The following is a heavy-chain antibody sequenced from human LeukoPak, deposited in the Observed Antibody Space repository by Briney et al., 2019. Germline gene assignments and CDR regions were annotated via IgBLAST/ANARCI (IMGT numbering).Heavy chain of an antibody. V-gene: IGHV1-18*01. J-gene: IGHJ5*02. D-gene: IGHD5-24*01. CDR1: GYTFTSYG. CDR3: ARDNSVRDEAWWFNP. CDR2: ISAYNGNT. Sequence: ASVKVSCKASGYTFTSYGISWVRQAPGQGLEWMGWISAYNGNTNYAQKFQGRVTMTTDTSTSTAHMELRSLRSEDTAVYYCARDNSVRDEAWWFNPWGQGTLVTVSS.